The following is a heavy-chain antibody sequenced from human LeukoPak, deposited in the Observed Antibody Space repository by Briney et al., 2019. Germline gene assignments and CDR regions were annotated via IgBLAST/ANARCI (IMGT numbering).Heavy chain of an antibody. D-gene: IGHD2-2*01. J-gene: IGHJ5*02. V-gene: IGHV1-18*01. CDR2: ISAYNGNT. Sequence: ASVKVSCKASGYTFTSYGISWVRQAPGQGLEWMGWISAYNGNTNYAQKLQGRVTMTTDTSTSTAYMELRSLRSEDTAVYYCARDHAPGPAASWNWFDPWGQGTLVTVSS. CDR3: ARDHAPGPAASWNWFDP. CDR1: GYTFTSYG.